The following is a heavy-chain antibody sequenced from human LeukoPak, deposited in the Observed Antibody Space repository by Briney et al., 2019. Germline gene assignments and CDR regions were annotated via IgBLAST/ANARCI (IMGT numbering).Heavy chain of an antibody. V-gene: IGHV5-51*01. Sequence: GESLKIYCKASGYSFTSYWIGWVRQMPGKGLELIGIIYPGDSDTRYRPSFQGQVTISADKSTSTAYLQWSSLKASDTAMYYCAGSLPATMLRGYGIDVWGQGTTVTVSS. J-gene: IGHJ6*02. D-gene: IGHD3-10*01. CDR2: IYPGDSDT. CDR1: GYSFTSYW. CDR3: AGSLPATMLRGYGIDV.